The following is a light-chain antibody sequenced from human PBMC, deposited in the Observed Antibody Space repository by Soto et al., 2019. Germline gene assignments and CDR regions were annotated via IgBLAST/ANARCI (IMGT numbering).Light chain of an antibody. CDR3: QQYHNVTLIT. J-gene: IGKJ5*01. Sequence: DILMTQPPGTFSVSPGEGVILSCRASQSVNSNLAWYRQKPGQTPRLLLSGASTRATGIPVRFSGSGSGTEFTLTISSLQSEDFAVYYCQQYHNVTLITFGQGTRLEIK. CDR1: QSVNSN. V-gene: IGKV3-15*01. CDR2: GAS.